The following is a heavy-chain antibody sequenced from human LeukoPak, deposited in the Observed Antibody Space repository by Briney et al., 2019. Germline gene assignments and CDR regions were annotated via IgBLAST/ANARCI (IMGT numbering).Heavy chain of an antibody. CDR2: ISGSSSTI. CDR1: GFTFSSYS. D-gene: IGHD2-2*01. Sequence: GESLRLSCAASGFTFSSYSMNWVRQAPGKGLEWVSYISGSSSTIYYADSVKGRFTISRDNAKNSLYLQMNSLRAEDTAVYYCARSGPCSSTTCSLGTGDYWGQGTLVTVSS. V-gene: IGHV3-48*01. J-gene: IGHJ4*02. CDR3: ARSGPCSSTTCSLGTGDY.